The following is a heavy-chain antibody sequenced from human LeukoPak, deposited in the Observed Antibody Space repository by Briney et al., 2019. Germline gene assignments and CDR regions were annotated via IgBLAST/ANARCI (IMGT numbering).Heavy chain of an antibody. D-gene: IGHD6-19*01. CDR2: IYYSGST. CDR1: GGSISSHY. V-gene: IGHV4-59*11. CDR3: AREVAVAAPPYYYYYMDV. Sequence: SETLSLTCTVSGGSISSHYWSWIRQPSGKGLEWIGYIYYSGSTNYNPSLKSRVTISVDTSKNQFSLKLSSVTAADTAVYYCAREVAVAAPPYYYYYMDVWGKGTTVTISS. J-gene: IGHJ6*03.